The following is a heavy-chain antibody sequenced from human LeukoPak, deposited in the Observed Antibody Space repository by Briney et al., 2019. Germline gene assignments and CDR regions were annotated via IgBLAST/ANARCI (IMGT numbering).Heavy chain of an antibody. CDR1: GFSFNYYN. J-gene: IGHJ5*02. Sequence: GGSLRLSCAASGFSFNYYNMNWVRQAPGKGLEWLSSIRRGREHRYYQHPVKGRFTISRDEAKDSVYLELDSVIVEDTAVDYCARCLAVPYLVPWGRGALLSVSS. V-gene: IGHV3-21*01. D-gene: IGHD6-19*01. CDR3: ARCLAVPYLVP. CDR2: IRRGREHR.